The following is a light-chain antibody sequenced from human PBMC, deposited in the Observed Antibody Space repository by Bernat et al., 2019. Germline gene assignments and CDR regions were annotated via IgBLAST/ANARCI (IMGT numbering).Light chain of an antibody. CDR3: HSYDSSNQV. CDR2: EYN. Sequence: NFMLTQPHSVSESPGKTVAISCTRSSGSIASNYVRWYQQRPGSAPTTVIYEYNKRPSGVPDRFSGSIDSPSTSSSLTISGLKTEDEAEYYCHSYDSSNQVFGGGTKLTVL. CDR1: SGSIASNY. V-gene: IGLV6-57*04. J-gene: IGLJ3*02.